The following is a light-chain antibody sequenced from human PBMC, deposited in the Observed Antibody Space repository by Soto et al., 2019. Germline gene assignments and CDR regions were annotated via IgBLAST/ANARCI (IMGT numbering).Light chain of an antibody. V-gene: IGKV3-11*01. CDR3: QQRFSWPPWT. CDR2: DTS. Sequence: EVVLTQSPATLSLSPGGRATLSCRASEDVDIYLAWYQQRPGQAPRLLIYDTSKSATGIPARFTGTGSGTEFTLTISSLEPEDFAVYYCQQRFSWPPWTFGQGTKVEIK. J-gene: IGKJ1*01. CDR1: EDVDIY.